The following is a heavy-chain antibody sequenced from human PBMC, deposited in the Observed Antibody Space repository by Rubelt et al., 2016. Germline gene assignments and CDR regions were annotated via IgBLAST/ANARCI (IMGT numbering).Heavy chain of an antibody. Sequence: QVQLVQSGAEVKKPGASVKVSCKASGYTFTSYDINWVRQATGQGLEWMGWMNPNSGNTGCEKKCRGRVSMTRNTSISTAYMELRSRGSDDTAVYYCARDSGSLSDYWGQGTLVTVSS. V-gene: IGHV1-8*01. CDR3: ARDSGSLSDY. D-gene: IGHD1-26*01. CDR2: MNPNSGNT. J-gene: IGHJ4*02. CDR1: GYTFTSYD.